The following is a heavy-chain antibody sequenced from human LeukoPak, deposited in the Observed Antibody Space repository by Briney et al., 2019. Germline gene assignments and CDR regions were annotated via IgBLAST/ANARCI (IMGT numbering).Heavy chain of an antibody. Sequence: ASVKVSCKASGGTFSSYAISWVRQAPGQGLEWMGGIIPIFGTANYAQKFQGRVTITADKSTSTAYMELSSLRSEDTAVYYCARAPFWLHYPSGFYYYYMDVWGKGTTVTVSS. CDR3: ARAPFWLHYPSGFYYYYMDV. CDR1: GGTFSSYA. V-gene: IGHV1-69*06. D-gene: IGHD5-24*01. J-gene: IGHJ6*03. CDR2: IIPIFGTA.